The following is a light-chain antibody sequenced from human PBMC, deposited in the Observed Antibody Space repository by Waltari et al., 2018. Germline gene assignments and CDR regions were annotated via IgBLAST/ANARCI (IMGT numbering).Light chain of an antibody. V-gene: IGLV2-8*01. Sequence: QSALTQPPSASGSPGQSVTISCTGASSDVGAYDLFSWYQHDPCKVPKLMIYEVNKRPSGVPDRFSGSKSGNTASLTVSGLQAEDEADYYCSSYGGSGNVVFGGGTKLTVL. CDR2: EVN. CDR1: SSDVGAYDL. J-gene: IGLJ3*02. CDR3: SSYGGSGNVV.